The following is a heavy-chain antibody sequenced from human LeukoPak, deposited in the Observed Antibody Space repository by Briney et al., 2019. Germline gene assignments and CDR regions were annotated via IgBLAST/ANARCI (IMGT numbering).Heavy chain of an antibody. CDR2: IYHSGST. Sequence: PSQTLSLTCAVSGGSISSGGYSWSWIRQPPGKGLEWIGYIYHSGSTYYNPSLKSRVTISLDRSKNQFSLKLSSVTAADTAVYYCVRDYGGNSNWYFDLWGRGTLVTVSS. CDR3: VRDYGGNSNWYFDL. J-gene: IGHJ2*01. V-gene: IGHV4-30-2*01. D-gene: IGHD4-23*01. CDR1: GGSISSGGYS.